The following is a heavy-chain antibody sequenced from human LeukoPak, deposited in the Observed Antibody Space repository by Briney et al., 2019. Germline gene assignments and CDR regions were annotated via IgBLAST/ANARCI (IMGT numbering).Heavy chain of an antibody. J-gene: IGHJ4*02. D-gene: IGHD3-10*01. Sequence: GGSLRLSCVASGFSISDYYMGWIRQGPGRALEWVSYIRGNSKDIPYADSVKGRFTISRDNAKQSLSLQMNSLRAEDTAVYYCATGSQIREADYWGQGTLVTVSS. V-gene: IGHV3-11*01. CDR1: GFSISDYY. CDR3: ATGSQIREADY. CDR2: IRGNSKDI.